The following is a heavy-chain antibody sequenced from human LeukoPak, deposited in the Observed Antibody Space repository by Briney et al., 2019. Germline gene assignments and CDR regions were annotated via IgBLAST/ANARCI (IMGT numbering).Heavy chain of an antibody. Sequence: GRSLRLSCAASGFTFSSYAMHWVRQAPGKGLKWVAVISYDGSNKYYADSVKGRFTISRDNSKNTLYLQMDSLRAEDTAVYYCARREEERLRPVGSFDYWGQGTLVTVSS. V-gene: IGHV3-30-3*01. J-gene: IGHJ4*02. CDR3: ARREEERLRPVGSFDY. CDR2: ISYDGSNK. CDR1: GFTFSSYA. D-gene: IGHD1-26*01.